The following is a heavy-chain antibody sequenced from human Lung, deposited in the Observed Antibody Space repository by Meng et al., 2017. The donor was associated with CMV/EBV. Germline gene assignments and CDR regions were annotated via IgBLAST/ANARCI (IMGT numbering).Heavy chain of an antibody. V-gene: IGHV4-34*01. CDR3: VSIAAAGDTPFDY. CDR2: INHSGST. J-gene: IGHJ4*02. CDR1: GGSFSGYY. Sequence: SETLSLXXAVYGGSFSGYYWSWIRQPPGKGLEWIGEINHSGSTNYNPSLKSRVTISVDTSKNQFSLKLSSVTAADTAVYYCVSIAAAGDTPFDYWGQGTLVTVSS. D-gene: IGHD6-13*01.